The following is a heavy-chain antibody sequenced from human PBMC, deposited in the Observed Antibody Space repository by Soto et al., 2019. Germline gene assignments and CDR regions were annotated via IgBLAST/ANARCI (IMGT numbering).Heavy chain of an antibody. CDR2: FYYTGST. V-gene: IGHV4-59*01. Sequence: SETLSLTYNVSGRAISSYYWCWIRQPPGKGLEWIGYFYYTGSTNYIPFLTSRLTISVDTSKNQFSLKLSSVTAADTAVYYCARENVVLGAFDIWGQGTLVT. D-gene: IGHD2-21*01. CDR3: ARENVVLGAFDI. J-gene: IGHJ3*02. CDR1: GRAISSYY.